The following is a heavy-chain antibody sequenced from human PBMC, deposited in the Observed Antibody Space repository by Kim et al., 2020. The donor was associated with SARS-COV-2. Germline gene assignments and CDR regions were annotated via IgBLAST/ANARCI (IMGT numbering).Heavy chain of an antibody. Sequence: ASVKVSCKASGYTFNSYGISWVRQAPGQGLEWMGWISAYNGNTKYAQKFQGRVSMTTDTSTNTAYMELRSLRSDDTAVYYCARGGPYCLGDCYTVGHTAFHIWGQGTMVTVS. CDR2: ISAYNGNT. V-gene: IGHV1-18*01. D-gene: IGHD2-21*02. CDR3: ARGGPYCLGDCYTVGHTAFHI. CDR1: GYTFNSYG. J-gene: IGHJ3*02.